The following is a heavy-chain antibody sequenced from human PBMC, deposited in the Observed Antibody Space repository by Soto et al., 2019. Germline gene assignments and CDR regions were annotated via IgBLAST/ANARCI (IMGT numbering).Heavy chain of an antibody. CDR1: GYTFTSYG. CDR3: ARDYYGPGEAWFAP. D-gene: IGHD3-10*01. Sequence: ASVKVSCKASGYTFTSYGISWVRQAPGQGLEWMGWISAYNGNTNYAQKLQGRVTMTTDTSTSTAYMELRSLRSDDTAVYYCARDYYGPGEAWFAPWGQGTLVTVSS. V-gene: IGHV1-18*01. J-gene: IGHJ5*02. CDR2: ISAYNGNT.